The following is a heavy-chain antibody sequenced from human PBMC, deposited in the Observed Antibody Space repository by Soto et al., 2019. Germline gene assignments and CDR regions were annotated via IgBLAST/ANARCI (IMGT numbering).Heavy chain of an antibody. Sequence: QVQLVQSGAEVKKPGSSVKVSCKASGGTFSSYAISWVRQAPGQGLEWMGGIIPSFGTANYAQKFQGRVTITADEYTSTAYMELSSPRSEDTAVYYCARGEGGVAGSYYYHGMDVWGQVTTVTVAS. J-gene: IGHJ6*02. D-gene: IGHD6-19*01. V-gene: IGHV1-69*01. CDR3: ARGEGGVAGSYYYHGMDV. CDR2: IIPSFGTA. CDR1: GGTFSSYA.